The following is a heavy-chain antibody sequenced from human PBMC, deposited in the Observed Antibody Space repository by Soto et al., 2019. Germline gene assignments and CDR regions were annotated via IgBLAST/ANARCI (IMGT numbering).Heavy chain of an antibody. V-gene: IGHV1-46*01. D-gene: IGHD3-16*02. CDR2: INPSGGSA. CDR3: ARDRFTGDYYGMDV. J-gene: IGHJ6*02. Sequence: ASVKVSCKASGYTFIDYALHWVRQAPGQRLEWMGIINPSGGSASYAQKFQGRVTMTRDTSTSTVYMELSSLRSEDTAVYYCARDRFTGDYYGMDVWGQGTTVTVSS. CDR1: GYTFIDYA.